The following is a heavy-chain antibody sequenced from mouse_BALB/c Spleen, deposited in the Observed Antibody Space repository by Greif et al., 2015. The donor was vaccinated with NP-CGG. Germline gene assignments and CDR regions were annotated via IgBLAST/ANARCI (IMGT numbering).Heavy chain of an antibody. Sequence: VKLMESGAELARPGASVKMSCKASGYTFTSYTMHWVKQRPGQGLEWIGYINPSSGYTNYNQKFKDKATLTADKSSSTAYMQLSSLTSEDSAVYYCAKGQLGLRPYFDYWGQGTTLTVSS. CDR1: GYTFTSYT. J-gene: IGHJ2*01. CDR3: AKGQLGLRPYFDY. V-gene: IGHV1-4*01. D-gene: IGHD3-1*01. CDR2: INPSSGYT.